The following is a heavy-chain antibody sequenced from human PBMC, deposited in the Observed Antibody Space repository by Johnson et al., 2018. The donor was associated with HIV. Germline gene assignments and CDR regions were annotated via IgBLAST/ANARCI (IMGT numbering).Heavy chain of an antibody. Sequence: QVQLVESGGGLVKPGGSLRLSCAASGFTFSDYYMSWIRQAPGKGLEWVSYISRSGSTITYADSVKGRFTISRDNTKNSLYLQMNSLRAEDTALYYCARGVSSGYYSNAFDVWGQGTMATVSS. CDR2: ISRSGSTI. J-gene: IGHJ3*01. V-gene: IGHV3-11*01. CDR3: ARGVSSGYYSNAFDV. D-gene: IGHD3-22*01. CDR1: GFTFSDYY.